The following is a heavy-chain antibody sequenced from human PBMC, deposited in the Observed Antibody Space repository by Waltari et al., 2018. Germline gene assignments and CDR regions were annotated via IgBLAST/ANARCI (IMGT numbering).Heavy chain of an antibody. CDR2: IKGDGSEI. J-gene: IGHJ4*02. V-gene: IGHV3-7*01. Sequence: EVQVVESGGDLVRPGGSLRLSCVASGFNLGNYWMNWVRQIPGKWREWVAKIKGDGSEILYADSVKGRFTISRDNARNTLYVEMNNLRVEDTAVYFCATVRYWGQGTLVTVSS. CDR1: GFNLGNYW. CDR3: ATVRY.